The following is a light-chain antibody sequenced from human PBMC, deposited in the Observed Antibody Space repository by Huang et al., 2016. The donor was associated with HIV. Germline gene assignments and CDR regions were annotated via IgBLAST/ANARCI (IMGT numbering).Light chain of an antibody. V-gene: IGKV3-15*01. CDR1: QSVSSN. Sequence: EIVMTQSPATLSVSPGERATLSCRASQSVSSNLACYQQKPGQAPRLLIYGASARASGIPARFSGSGSGTEFTLTISSLQSEDCAVYYCQQYNNWPPLITFGQGTRLEIK. J-gene: IGKJ5*01. CDR3: QQYNNWPPLIT. CDR2: GAS.